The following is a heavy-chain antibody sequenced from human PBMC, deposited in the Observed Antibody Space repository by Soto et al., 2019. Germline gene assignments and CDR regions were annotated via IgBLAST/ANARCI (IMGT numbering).Heavy chain of an antibody. CDR2: IYWDDDK. D-gene: IGHD3-9*01. Sequence: QIAWKESGQTLVTPTQTLTLTCTVSGFSLSARGGSVGWIRQAPGKTLEWLALIYWDDDKRYSASLRTRLTNAMDTSKNQVVLKMTNMPPADKGTYFCEQGLVLTGQGDFDPWGPGILVTVSS. CDR1: GFSLSARGGS. V-gene: IGHV2-5*02. CDR3: EQGLVLTGQGDFDP. J-gene: IGHJ5*02.